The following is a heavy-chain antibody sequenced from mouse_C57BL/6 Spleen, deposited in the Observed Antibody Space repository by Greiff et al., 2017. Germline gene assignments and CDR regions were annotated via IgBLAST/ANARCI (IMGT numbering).Heavy chain of an antibody. D-gene: IGHD2-5*01. J-gene: IGHJ2*01. CDR2: IYPGDGDT. CDR1: GYAFSSYW. Sequence: VKLQQSGAELVKPGASVKISCKASGYAFSSYWMNWVKQRPGKGLEWIGQIYPGDGDTNYNGKFKGKATLTADKSSSTAYMQLSSLTSEDSAVYFCARSVYSNYVLDYWGQGTTLTVSS. V-gene: IGHV1-80*01. CDR3: ARSVYSNYVLDY.